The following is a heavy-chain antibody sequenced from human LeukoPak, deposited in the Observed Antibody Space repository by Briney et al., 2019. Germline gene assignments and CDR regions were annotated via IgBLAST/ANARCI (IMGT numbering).Heavy chain of an antibody. J-gene: IGHJ3*02. Sequence: GGSLRLSCAASGLTVSSSYMSWVRQAPGKGLEWVSIIYNDGSTYYADSMKGRFTISRDNSKNMLYLQVNSLRAEDTAMYYCARNILFAFDIWGQGTMVTVSS. CDR2: IYNDGST. CDR3: ARNILFAFDI. CDR1: GLTVSSSY. D-gene: IGHD2/OR15-2a*01. V-gene: IGHV3-53*01.